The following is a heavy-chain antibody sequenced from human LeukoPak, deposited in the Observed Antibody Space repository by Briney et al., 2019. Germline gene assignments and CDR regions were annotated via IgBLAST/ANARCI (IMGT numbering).Heavy chain of an antibody. CDR1: GFTFITYS. J-gene: IGHJ4*02. CDR3: ASSGSGYSYGLVTTETDY. D-gene: IGHD5-18*01. V-gene: IGHV3-21*01. CDR2: ISSSSSYI. Sequence: GGSLRLSCAASGFTFITYSMNWVRQAPGKGLEWVSSISSSSSYIYYADSVKGRFTISRDNAKNSLYLQMNSLRAEDTAVYYCASSGSGYSYGLVTTETDYWGQGTLVTVSS.